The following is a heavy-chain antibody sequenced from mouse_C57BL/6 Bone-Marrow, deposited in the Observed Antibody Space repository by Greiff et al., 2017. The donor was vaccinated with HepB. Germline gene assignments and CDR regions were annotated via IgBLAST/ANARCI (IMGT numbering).Heavy chain of an antibody. D-gene: IGHD2-3*01. CDR3: TRWLLPTLYAMDY. V-gene: IGHV14-1*01. J-gene: IGHJ4*01. Sequence: VQLQQSGAELVRPGASVKLSCTASGFNIKDYYMHWVKQRPEQGLEWIGRIDPEDGDTEYAPKFQGKATMTADTCSNTAYLQLSSLTSEDTAVYYCTRWLLPTLYAMDYWGQGTSVTVSS. CDR2: IDPEDGDT. CDR1: GFNIKDYY.